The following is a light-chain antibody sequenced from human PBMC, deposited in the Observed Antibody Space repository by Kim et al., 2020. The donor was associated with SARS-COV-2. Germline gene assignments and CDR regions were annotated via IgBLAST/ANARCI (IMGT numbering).Light chain of an antibody. V-gene: IGLV3-19*01. CDR1: SLRNYY. Sequence: SSELTQDPAVSVALGQTVRITCQGDSLRNYYASWYQQKPGQAPILVIYGKNNRPSGIPDRFSGSSSGNTASLTITGAQAEDEADYYCNSRDSSGNHYVFGTGTKVTDL. CDR3: NSRDSSGNHYV. J-gene: IGLJ1*01. CDR2: GKN.